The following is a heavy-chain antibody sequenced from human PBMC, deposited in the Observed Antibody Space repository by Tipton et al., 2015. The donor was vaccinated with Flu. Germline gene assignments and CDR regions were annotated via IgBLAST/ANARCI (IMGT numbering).Heavy chain of an antibody. CDR2: INHSGST. Sequence: TLSLTCRIYVGSFRGYYWSWIRQPPGKGLEWIGEINHSGSTNYNPSPRSRVAISVDTSKKEFSLRLSSVTAADTAVYYCAAKFAYFSGWESLDYWGQGTLVTVSS. J-gene: IGHJ4*02. CDR3: AAKFAYFSGWESLDY. V-gene: IGHV4-34*01. CDR1: VGSFRGYY. D-gene: IGHD6-19*01.